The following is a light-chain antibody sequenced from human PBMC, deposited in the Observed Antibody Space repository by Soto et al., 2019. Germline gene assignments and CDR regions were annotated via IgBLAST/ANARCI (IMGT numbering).Light chain of an antibody. CDR1: QSVGNN. Sequence: EIVVTQSPATLSVSPGERATLSCRASQSVGNNFAWYQQKPGQAPRLLIFATSTRANGVPARFSGSGSGTEFTLTISSLQSEAFAVYYCQQYGDWPLTFGGGAKVEIE. J-gene: IGKJ4*01. CDR3: QQYGDWPLT. CDR2: ATS. V-gene: IGKV3-15*01.